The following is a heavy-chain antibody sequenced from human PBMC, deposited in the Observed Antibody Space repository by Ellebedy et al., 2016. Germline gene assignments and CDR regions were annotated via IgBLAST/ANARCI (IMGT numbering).Heavy chain of an antibody. D-gene: IGHD3/OR15-3a*01. CDR3: VRDRDYYFDY. CDR1: GFSLSDFY. Sequence: GESLKISCAASGFSLSDFYMNWIRQAPGKGLEWISYISSGGSAIHYADSVKGRFTISRDNAKNSLYLQMNSLRVEDTAVYYCVRDRDYYFDYWGQGTLVTVSS. J-gene: IGHJ4*02. V-gene: IGHV3-11*04. CDR2: ISSGGSAI.